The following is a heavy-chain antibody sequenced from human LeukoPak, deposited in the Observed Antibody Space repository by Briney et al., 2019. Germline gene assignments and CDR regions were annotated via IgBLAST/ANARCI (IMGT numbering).Heavy chain of an antibody. CDR1: GYSFTSYD. Sequence: ASVKVSCKASGYSFTSYDINWVRQATGQGLEWMGWMNPNSGNTGYAQKFQGRVTITRNTSISTAYMDLSSVRAEDTAVSYCARAPRYSYGALVDYWGQGNLVTVSS. CDR3: ARAPRYSYGALVDY. D-gene: IGHD5-18*01. V-gene: IGHV1-8*03. J-gene: IGHJ4*02. CDR2: MNPNSGNT.